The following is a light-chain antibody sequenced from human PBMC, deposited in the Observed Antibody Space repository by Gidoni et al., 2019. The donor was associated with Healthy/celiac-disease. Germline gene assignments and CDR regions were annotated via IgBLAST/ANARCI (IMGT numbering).Light chain of an antibody. V-gene: IGKV3-15*01. CDR2: GAS. CDR3: QQYNNWPPWT. Sequence: EIVMTQSPATLSVSPGERATLSCRASQCVSSNLAWYQQKPGQAPRLLIYGASTRATGIPARFSGSGSGTEFTLTISSLQSEDFAVYYCQQYNNWPPWTFGQXTKVEIK. J-gene: IGKJ1*01. CDR1: QCVSSN.